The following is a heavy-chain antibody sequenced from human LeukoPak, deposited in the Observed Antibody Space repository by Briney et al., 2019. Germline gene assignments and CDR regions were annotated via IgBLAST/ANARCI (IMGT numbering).Heavy chain of an antibody. Sequence: GGSLRLSCAASGYTFTSYYMHWVRQAPGQGLEWMGIINPSGGSTSYAQKFQGRVTMTRDTSTSTVYMELSSLRSEDTAVYYCAREHGSGRGYYYGMDVWGQGTTVTVSS. V-gene: IGHV1-46*01. D-gene: IGHD3-10*01. J-gene: IGHJ6*02. CDR2: INPSGGST. CDR1: GYTFTSYY. CDR3: AREHGSGRGYYYGMDV.